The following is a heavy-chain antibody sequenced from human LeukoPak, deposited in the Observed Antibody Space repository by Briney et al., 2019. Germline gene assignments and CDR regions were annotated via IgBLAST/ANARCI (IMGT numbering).Heavy chain of an antibody. D-gene: IGHD1-1*01. CDR2: IYWNDDK. V-gene: IGHV2-5*01. CDR3: AHRNDYYYYMDV. J-gene: IGHJ6*03. Sequence: ESGPTLVKPTQTLTLTCTFSGFLLSTSGVGVGWIRQPPGKALEWLALIYWNDDKRYSPSLKSRPTITKDTSKNQVVLTMTNMDPVDTATYYCAHRNDYYYYMDVWGKGTTVTVSS. CDR1: GFLLSTSGVG.